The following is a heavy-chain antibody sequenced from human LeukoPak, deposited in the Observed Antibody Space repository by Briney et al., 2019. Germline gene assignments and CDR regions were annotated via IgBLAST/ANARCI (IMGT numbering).Heavy chain of an antibody. Sequence: ASVKVSCKASGYTFTGYYMHWVRQAPGQGLEWMGIINPSGGSTSYAQKFQGRVTMTRDTSTSTVYMELSSLRSEDTAVYYCARDTPPQGVVVVAATPGAFDIWGQGTMVTVSS. CDR2: INPSGGST. D-gene: IGHD2-15*01. CDR3: ARDTPPQGVVVVAATPGAFDI. V-gene: IGHV1-46*01. J-gene: IGHJ3*02. CDR1: GYTFTGYY.